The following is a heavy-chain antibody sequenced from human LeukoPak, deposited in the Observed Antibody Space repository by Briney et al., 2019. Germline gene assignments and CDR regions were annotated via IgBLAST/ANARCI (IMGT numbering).Heavy chain of an antibody. CDR2: ISSSSSYI. CDR3: ARDRTTVTTFDY. V-gene: IGHV3-21*01. D-gene: IGHD4-17*01. Sequence: GGSLRLSCAASGFIFSSYSINWVRQAPGKGLEWVSSISSSSSYIYYADSVKGRFTISRDNAKNSLYLQMNSLRAEDTAVYYCARDRTTVTTFDYWGQGTLVTVSS. CDR1: GFIFSSYS. J-gene: IGHJ4*02.